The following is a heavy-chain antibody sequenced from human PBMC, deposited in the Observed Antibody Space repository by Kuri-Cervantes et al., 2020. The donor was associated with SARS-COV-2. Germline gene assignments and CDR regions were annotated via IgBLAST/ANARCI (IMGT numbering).Heavy chain of an antibody. CDR1: GGTFSSYA. V-gene: IGHV1-69*06. Sequence: SVKVSCKASGGTFSSYAATWVRQVPGEGFEWMGRIIPLFGTTIYAQKFRDRVTFTADKSTNTAYMELSSLRSEDTAVYYCARPYCTTTTCYDGTFDSWGQGTLVTVSS. CDR2: IIPLFGTT. CDR3: ARPYCTTTTCYDGTFDS. D-gene: IGHD2-2*01. J-gene: IGHJ4*02.